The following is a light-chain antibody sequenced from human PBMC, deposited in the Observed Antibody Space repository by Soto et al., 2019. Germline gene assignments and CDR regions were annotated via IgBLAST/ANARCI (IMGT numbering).Light chain of an antibody. CDR1: SSDVGGYRY. CDR2: EVS. J-gene: IGLJ1*01. CDR3: SSYTSSRPCA. Sequence: QSARSHPASVSWSPGHSITISCTGTSSDVGGYRYVSWYQQHPGKAPKLIIYEVSNRPSGVSNRFSGSKSGNTASLTISGPQAEEEADYYCSSYTSSRPCAFGTGTKSPS. V-gene: IGLV2-14*01.